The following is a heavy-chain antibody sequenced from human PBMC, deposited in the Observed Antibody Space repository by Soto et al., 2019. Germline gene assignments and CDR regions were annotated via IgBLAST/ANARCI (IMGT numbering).Heavy chain of an antibody. CDR3: ARNRVPLAARPSVYYYYYMDV. D-gene: IGHD6-6*01. CDR1: GFTFSSYW. Sequence: GGSLRFSCAASGFTFSSYWMHWVRQAPGKGLVWVSRINSDGSSTSYADSVKGRFTISRDNAKNTLYLQMNSLRAEDTAVYYCARNRVPLAARPSVYYYYYMDVWGKGTTVTVSS. V-gene: IGHV3-74*01. CDR2: INSDGSST. J-gene: IGHJ6*03.